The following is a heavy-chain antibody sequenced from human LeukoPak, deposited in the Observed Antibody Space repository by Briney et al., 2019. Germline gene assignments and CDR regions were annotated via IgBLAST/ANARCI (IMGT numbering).Heavy chain of an antibody. V-gene: IGHV4-4*02. CDR1: GGSISSSNW. CDR2: IYHSGST. J-gene: IGHJ3*02. CDR3: ARHCCSGPAKRVFDI. Sequence: TSGTLSLTCAVSGGSISSSNWWSWVRQPPGKGLEWIGEIYHSGSTNYNPSLKSRVTISVDKSKNQFSLKLGSVTAADTAVYHCARHCCSGPAKRVFDIWGQGTMVTVSS. D-gene: IGHD2-15*01.